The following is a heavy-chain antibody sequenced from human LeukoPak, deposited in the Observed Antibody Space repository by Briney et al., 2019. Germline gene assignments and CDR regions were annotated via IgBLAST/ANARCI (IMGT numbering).Heavy chain of an antibody. J-gene: IGHJ5*02. V-gene: IGHV1-18*01. CDR3: ARVVVVAVANWFDP. CDR1: GYTFTSYG. D-gene: IGHD2-15*01. CDR2: ISAYNGNT. Sequence: EASVKVSCKASGYTFTSYGISWVRQAPGQGLEWMGWISAYNGNTNYAQQLQGRVTMTTDTCTSTAYMELRSLRSDDTAVYYCARVVVVAVANWFDPWGQGTLVTVSS.